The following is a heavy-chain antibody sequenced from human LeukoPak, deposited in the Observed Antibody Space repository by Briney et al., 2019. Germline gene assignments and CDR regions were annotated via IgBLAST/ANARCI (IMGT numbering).Heavy chain of an antibody. D-gene: IGHD2-2*01. CDR1: GYTFTSYY. V-gene: IGHV1-46*01. CDR2: INPSGGST. J-gene: IGHJ4*02. CDR3: ARTGYCTKTSCPFDY. Sequence: ASVKVSCKASGYTFTSYYMHWVRQAPGQGLEWMGIINPSGGSTSYAQKFQGRVTMTRDTSTSTVYIELSSLRSEDTAVYYCARTGYCTKTSCPFDYWGQGTLVTVSS.